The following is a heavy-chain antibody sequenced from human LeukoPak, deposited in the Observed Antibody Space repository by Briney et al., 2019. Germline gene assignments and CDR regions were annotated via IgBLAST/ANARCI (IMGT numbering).Heavy chain of an antibody. J-gene: IGHJ5*02. Sequence: EASVKVSCKASGGTFSSYAISWVRQAPGQGLEWMGGIIPIFGTANYAQKFQGRVTITTDESTSTAYMEVSSLRSEDTAVYYCARVAGSSSSGWFDPWGQGTLVTVSS. V-gene: IGHV1-69*05. D-gene: IGHD6-6*01. CDR2: IIPIFGTA. CDR3: ARVAGSSSSGWFDP. CDR1: GGTFSSYA.